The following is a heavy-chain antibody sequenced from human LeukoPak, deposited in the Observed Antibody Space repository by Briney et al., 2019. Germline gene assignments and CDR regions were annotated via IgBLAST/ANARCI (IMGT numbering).Heavy chain of an antibody. V-gene: IGHV3-23*01. Sequence: GGSLRLSCAASGFTFSSYVMTWVRQAPGKGLEWVSAISGSGGSTYYADSVKGRFTISRDNSKNTLYLQMNSLRAEDTAVYYCARGKGANDYWGQGTLVTVSS. CDR2: ISGSGGST. CDR3: ARGKGANDY. CDR1: GFTFSSYV. D-gene: IGHD1-26*01. J-gene: IGHJ4*02.